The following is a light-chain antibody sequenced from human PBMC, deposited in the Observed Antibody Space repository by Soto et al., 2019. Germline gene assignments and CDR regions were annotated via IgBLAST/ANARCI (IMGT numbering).Light chain of an antibody. CDR1: QSISSN. V-gene: IGKV3-15*01. J-gene: IGKJ4*01. CDR2: GAS. Sequence: IVMTQSPATLPVSPGERATLSCKASQSISSNVAWYQQKPGQAPRLLIYGASTRATGIPARFSGSGSGTDFTLTISSLQSEDFAVYFCQQYNNWPPVTFGGGTKVEIK. CDR3: QQYNNWPPVT.